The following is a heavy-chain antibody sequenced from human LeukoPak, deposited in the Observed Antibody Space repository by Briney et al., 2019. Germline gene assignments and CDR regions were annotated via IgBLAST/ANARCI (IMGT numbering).Heavy chain of an antibody. CDR1: GFTFSSYW. Sequence: GGSLRLSCAASGFTFSSYWMSWVRQAPGKGLEWLANIKQDGSEKYYVDSVKGRFTISRDNAKNSLYLQMNSLRAEDTAVYYCARGGGYCSSTSCYTPAFDIWGQGTMVTVSS. CDR3: ARGGGYCSSTSCYTPAFDI. V-gene: IGHV3-7*01. J-gene: IGHJ3*02. D-gene: IGHD2-2*02. CDR2: IKQDGSEK.